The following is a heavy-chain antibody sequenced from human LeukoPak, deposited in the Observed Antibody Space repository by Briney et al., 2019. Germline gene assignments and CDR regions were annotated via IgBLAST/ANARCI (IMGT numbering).Heavy chain of an antibody. D-gene: IGHD3-3*01. CDR1: GFTFSSYW. J-gene: IGHJ6*02. CDR2: IKQDGSEK. Sequence: GGSLRLSCAASGFTFSSYWMSWVRQAPGKGLEWVANIKQDGSEKYYVDSVKGRFTISRDNAKNSLYLQMNSLRAEDTAVHYCARAGAYYDFWSGYSNYGMDVWGQGTTVTVSS. V-gene: IGHV3-7*01. CDR3: ARAGAYYDFWSGYSNYGMDV.